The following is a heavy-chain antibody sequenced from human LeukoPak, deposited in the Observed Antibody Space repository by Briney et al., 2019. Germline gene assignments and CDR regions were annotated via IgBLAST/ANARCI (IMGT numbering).Heavy chain of an antibody. D-gene: IGHD1-1*01. Sequence: ASVRVSCKLSGGTFTRDAISWVRQAPGEGLEWMGRILPLLSTKNYARKFQGRVTLTADKSTGTAYMELSSLRSEDTAIYYCARGLDWNDLHLDVWGKGTTVIVSS. CDR3: ARGLDWNDLHLDV. V-gene: IGHV1-69*04. CDR2: ILPLLSTK. J-gene: IGHJ6*04. CDR1: GGTFTRDA.